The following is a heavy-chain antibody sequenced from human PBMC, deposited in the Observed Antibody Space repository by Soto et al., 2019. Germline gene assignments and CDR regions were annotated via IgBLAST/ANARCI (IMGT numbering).Heavy chain of an antibody. CDR1: GFTFSSYA. CDR3: ARSIWFGELLINFDY. V-gene: IGHV3-23*01. J-gene: IGHJ4*02. D-gene: IGHD3-10*01. Sequence: EVQLLESGGGLVQPGGSLRLSCAASGFTFSSYAMSWVCQAPGKGLEWVSAISGSGGSTYYADSVKGRFTISRDNSKNTLYLQMNRLRAEDTAVYYCARSIWFGELLINFDYWGQGTLVTVSS. CDR2: ISGSGGST.